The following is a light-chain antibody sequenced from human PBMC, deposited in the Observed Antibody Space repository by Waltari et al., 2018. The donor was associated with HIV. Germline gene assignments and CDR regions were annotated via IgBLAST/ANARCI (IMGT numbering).Light chain of an antibody. CDR2: AAS. J-gene: IGKJ3*01. Sequence: DIQMTQSPSSLSASVGDRVTITCRASPGISNYLAWYQQKPGKVPKLLIYAASTLQSGVPSRFSGSGSGTDFTLTISSLQPEDVATYYCQKYNSAPRSFTFGPGTKVDIK. CDR3: QKYNSAPRSFT. CDR1: PGISNY. V-gene: IGKV1-27*01.